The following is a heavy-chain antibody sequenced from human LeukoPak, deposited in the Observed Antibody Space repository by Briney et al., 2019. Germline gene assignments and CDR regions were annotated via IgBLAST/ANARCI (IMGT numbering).Heavy chain of an antibody. J-gene: IGHJ4*02. CDR2: IYPGDSDT. Sequence: GESLKISCKGSGYNFGTDWIGWVRQMPGKGLEWMGIIYPGDSDTKYSPSFQGQDTISADKSISTVYLQWSSLQASDTAMYYCVRPGYNDWGQGTLVTVSS. CDR3: VRPGYND. V-gene: IGHV5-51*01. D-gene: IGHD5-24*01. CDR1: GYNFGTDW.